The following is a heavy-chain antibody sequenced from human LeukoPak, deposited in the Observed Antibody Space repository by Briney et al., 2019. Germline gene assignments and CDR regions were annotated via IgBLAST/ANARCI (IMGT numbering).Heavy chain of an antibody. Sequence: GASVKVSCKASGGTFSSYAISWVRQAPGQGLEWMGRIIPIFGTANYAQKFQGRVTITTDESTSTAYMDLSSLRSEDTAVYYCARDLREGPFTVDTANHWEYWGQGTLVTVSS. CDR1: GGTFSSYA. J-gene: IGHJ4*02. CDR3: ARDLREGPFTVDTANHWEY. CDR2: IIPIFGTA. D-gene: IGHD5-18*01. V-gene: IGHV1-69*05.